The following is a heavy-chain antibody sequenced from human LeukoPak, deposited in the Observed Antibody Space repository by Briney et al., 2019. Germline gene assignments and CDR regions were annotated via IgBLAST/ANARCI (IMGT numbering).Heavy chain of an antibody. CDR2: ISAYNGNT. J-gene: IGHJ5*02. CDR1: GYTFTSYG. D-gene: IGHD3-22*01. Sequence: ASVKVSCKASGYTFTSYGISWVQQAPGQGLEWMGWISAYNGNTNYAQKLQGRVTMTTDTSTSTAYMELRSLRSDDTAVYYCARELYYYDSSGYSNWFDPWGQGTLVTVSS. CDR3: ARELYYYDSSGYSNWFDP. V-gene: IGHV1-18*01.